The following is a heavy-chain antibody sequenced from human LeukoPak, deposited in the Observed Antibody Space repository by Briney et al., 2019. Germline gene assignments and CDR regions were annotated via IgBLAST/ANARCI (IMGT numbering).Heavy chain of an antibody. CDR1: GYSISSGYY. CDR2: IYHSGST. D-gene: IGHD5-12*01. J-gene: IGHJ4*02. CDR3: ARGLGKWLRPETSFDY. V-gene: IGHV4-38-2*02. Sequence: SETLSLTCTVSGYSISSGYYWGWIRQPPGKGLEWIGSIYHSGSTYYNPSLKSRVTISVDTSKNQFSLKLSSVTAADTAVYYCARGLGKWLRPETSFDYWGQGTLVTVSS.